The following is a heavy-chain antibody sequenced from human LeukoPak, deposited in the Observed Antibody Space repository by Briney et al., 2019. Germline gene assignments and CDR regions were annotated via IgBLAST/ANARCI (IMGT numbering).Heavy chain of an antibody. Sequence: SVKVSCKASGGTFSSYAISWVRQAPGQGLEWMGRIIPILGIANYAQKFQGRVTITADKSTSTAYMELSSLRSEDTAVYYCARAAYYYGSGSQTAYAAFDIWGQGTMVTVSS. D-gene: IGHD3-10*01. CDR2: IIPILGIA. CDR1: GGTFSSYA. V-gene: IGHV1-69*04. CDR3: ARAAYYYGSGSQTAYAAFDI. J-gene: IGHJ3*02.